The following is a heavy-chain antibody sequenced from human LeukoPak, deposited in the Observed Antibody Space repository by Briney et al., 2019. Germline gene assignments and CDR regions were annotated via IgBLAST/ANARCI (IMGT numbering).Heavy chain of an antibody. J-gene: IGHJ4*02. V-gene: IGHV1-8*01. CDR2: MNPNSGNT. Sequence: ASVKVSCKASGYTFTSYDINWVRQATGQGLEWMGWMNPNSGNTGYAQKFQGRVTMTRNTSISTAYMELSSLRSEDTAVYYCARSAPYHGSSDYWGQGTLVTVSS. D-gene: IGHD3-10*01. CDR1: GYTFTSYD. CDR3: ARSAPYHGSSDY.